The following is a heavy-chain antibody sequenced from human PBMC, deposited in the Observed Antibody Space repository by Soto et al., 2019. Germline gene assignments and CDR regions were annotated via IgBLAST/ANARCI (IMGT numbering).Heavy chain of an antibody. J-gene: IGHJ4*02. CDR3: ATDKYGDFQFDY. V-gene: IGHV4-59*01. CDR1: GGSISSYY. Sequence: PSETLCLTCTVSGGSISSYYLSWIRQPPGKGLEWIGYIYYSGSTNYNPSLKSRVTISVDTSKNQFSLKLSSVTAADSAVYYCATDKYGDFQFDYWGQGTLVTVSS. CDR2: IYYSGST. D-gene: IGHD4-17*01.